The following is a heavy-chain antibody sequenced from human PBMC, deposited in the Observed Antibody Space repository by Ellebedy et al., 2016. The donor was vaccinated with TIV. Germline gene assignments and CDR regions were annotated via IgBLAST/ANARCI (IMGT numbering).Heavy chain of an antibody. V-gene: IGHV4-4*02. CDR1: GGSISTSNW. D-gene: IGHD2-2*01. CDR2: IHHSGST. J-gene: IGHJ4*02. Sequence: SETLSLXXAVSGGSISTSNWWNWVRLPPGKGLEWIGEIHHSGSTNYNPSLKSRVTISVDTSKNQFSLKLSSVTAADTAVYYCARGKVVVPAAGACYFDYWGQGTLVTVSS. CDR3: ARGKVVVPAAGACYFDY.